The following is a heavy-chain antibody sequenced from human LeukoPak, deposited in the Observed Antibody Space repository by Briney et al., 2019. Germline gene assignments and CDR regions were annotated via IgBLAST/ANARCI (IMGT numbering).Heavy chain of an antibody. D-gene: IGHD2-8*01. J-gene: IGHJ6*02. Sequence: GGSLRLSCAASGFSFSSYSMNWVRQAPGKGLVWVSSINSDGRSTRYADSVKGRLTISRDNAKNTVYLQMNSLRAEDTALHYCARRSPAYAYGIDVWGQGTTVTVSS. V-gene: IGHV3-74*01. CDR1: GFSFSSYS. CDR2: INSDGRST. CDR3: ARRSPAYAYGIDV.